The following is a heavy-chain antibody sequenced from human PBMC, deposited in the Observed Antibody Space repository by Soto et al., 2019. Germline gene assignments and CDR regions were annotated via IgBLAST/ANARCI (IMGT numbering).Heavy chain of an antibody. Sequence: GGSLRLSCAASGFTVSSNYMSWVRQAPGKGLEWVSVIYSGGSTYYADSVKGRFTISRDNSKNTLYLQMNSLRAEDTAVYYCARGDAMVRGVIIQYYYYYMDVWGKGTTVTVSS. D-gene: IGHD3-10*01. CDR1: GFTVSSNY. J-gene: IGHJ6*03. CDR3: ARGDAMVRGVIIQYYYYYMDV. V-gene: IGHV3-66*01. CDR2: IYSGGST.